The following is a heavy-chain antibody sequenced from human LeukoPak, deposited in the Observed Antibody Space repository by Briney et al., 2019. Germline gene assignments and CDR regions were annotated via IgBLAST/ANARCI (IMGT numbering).Heavy chain of an antibody. Sequence: QAGGSLRLSCAASGFTFSTYGMHWVRQAPGKGLEWVAVISYDGSNKYYADSVKGRFTISRDNSKNTLYLQMNSLRAEDTGVYYCARRSGYYNYFDYWGQGTLVTVSS. CDR2: ISYDGSNK. D-gene: IGHD3-22*01. V-gene: IGHV3-30*03. CDR1: GFTFSTYG. CDR3: ARRSGYYNYFDY. J-gene: IGHJ4*02.